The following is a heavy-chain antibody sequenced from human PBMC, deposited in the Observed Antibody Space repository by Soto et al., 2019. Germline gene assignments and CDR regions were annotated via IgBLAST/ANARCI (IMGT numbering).Heavy chain of an antibody. V-gene: IGHV4-30-4*01. J-gene: IGHJ4*02. CDR3: ARGMNYDFWSGYYLDY. CDR1: GGSISSGDYY. CDR2: IYYSGST. Sequence: QVQLQESGPGLVKPSQTLSLTCTVSGGSISSGDYYWSWIRQPPGKGLEWIGYIYYSGSTYYNPYLKSRVTISVDTSKNQFSLKLSSVTAADTAVYYCARGMNYDFWSGYYLDYWGQGTLVTVSS. D-gene: IGHD3-3*01.